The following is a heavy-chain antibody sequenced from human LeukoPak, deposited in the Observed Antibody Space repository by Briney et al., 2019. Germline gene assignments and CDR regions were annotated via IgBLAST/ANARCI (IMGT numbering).Heavy chain of an antibody. D-gene: IGHD3-22*01. Sequence: PSQTLSLTCTVSGGSVSSADYYWSWIRQHPGRGLEWIWYIYYSGSTYYNPSLKSRVTISVDTSKNQFSLKLSSVTAADTAVYYCARVLRSSGSPDYWGQGTLVTVSS. J-gene: IGHJ4*02. CDR2: IYYSGST. V-gene: IGHV4-31*03. CDR1: GGSVSSADYY. CDR3: ARVLRSSGSPDY.